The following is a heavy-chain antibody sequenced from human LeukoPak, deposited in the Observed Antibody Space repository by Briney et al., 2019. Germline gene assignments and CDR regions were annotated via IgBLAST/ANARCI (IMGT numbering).Heavy chain of an antibody. J-gene: IGHJ2*01. CDR2: INQDGSEK. Sequence: GGSLRLSCAASGFTFSSYWMSWVRQAPGKGLEWVASINQDGSEKFYVDSVKGRFTISRDNAKNSLYLQMNSLRAEDTAVYYCARAASGYSSGGYFDLWGRGTLVTVSS. D-gene: IGHD6-19*01. V-gene: IGHV3-7*01. CDR3: ARAASGYSSGGYFDL. CDR1: GFTFSSYW.